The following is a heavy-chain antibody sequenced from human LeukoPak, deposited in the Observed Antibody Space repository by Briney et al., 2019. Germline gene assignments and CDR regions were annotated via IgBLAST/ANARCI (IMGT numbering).Heavy chain of an antibody. CDR2: INPNSGGT. CDR1: GYTFTGYY. D-gene: IGHD3-22*01. CDR3: AHAGPRYYYDSSGYPRAFDI. J-gene: IGHJ3*02. V-gene: IGHV1-2*02. Sequence: ASVKVSCKASGYTFTGYYMHWVRQAPGQGLEWMGWINPNSGGTNYARKFQGRVTMTRDTSISTAYMELSRLRSDDTAVYYCAHAGPRYYYDSSGYPRAFDIWGQGTMVTVSS.